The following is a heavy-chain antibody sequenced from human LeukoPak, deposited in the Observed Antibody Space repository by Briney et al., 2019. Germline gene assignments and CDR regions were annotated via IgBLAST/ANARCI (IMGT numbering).Heavy chain of an antibody. CDR1: GGSISSGGYS. Sequence: SETLSLTCAVSGGSISSGGYSWSWIRQPPGKGLEWIGYIYHSGSTYYNPSLKSRVTISVDRSKNQFSLKLSSVTAADTAVYYCARADTAMVYYFDYWGQGTLVTVSS. V-gene: IGHV4-30-2*01. CDR3: ARADTAMVYYFDY. CDR2: IYHSGST. J-gene: IGHJ4*02. D-gene: IGHD5-18*01.